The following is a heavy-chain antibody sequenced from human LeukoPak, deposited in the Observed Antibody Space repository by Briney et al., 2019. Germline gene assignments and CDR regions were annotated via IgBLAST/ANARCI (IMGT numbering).Heavy chain of an antibody. D-gene: IGHD6-13*01. CDR3: ARYSSSWSEGFDY. CDR1: GFTFSSYS. J-gene: IGHJ4*01. CDR2: ISSSSSTI. Sequence: PGGSLRLSCAASGFTFSSYSMNWVRQAPGKGLEWVSYISSSSSTIYYADSVKGRFTISRDNAKNSLYLQMNSLRAEDTAVYYCARYSSSWSEGFDYWGQGTLVTVSS. V-gene: IGHV3-48*01.